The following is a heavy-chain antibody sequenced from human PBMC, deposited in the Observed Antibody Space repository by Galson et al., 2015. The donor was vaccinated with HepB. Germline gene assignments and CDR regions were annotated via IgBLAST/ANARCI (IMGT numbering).Heavy chain of an antibody. Sequence: SLRLSCAASGFTSTSYTMNWVRQAPGKGLEWVSSISSSGSFIYFADSLKGRFTISRDNAKNSLYLQMNSLRAEDTAVYYCARGYYSSPGYGMDVWGQGTTVTVSS. D-gene: IGHD6-13*01. V-gene: IGHV3-21*01. CDR1: GFTSTSYT. CDR3: ARGYYSSPGYGMDV. J-gene: IGHJ6*02. CDR2: ISSSGSFI.